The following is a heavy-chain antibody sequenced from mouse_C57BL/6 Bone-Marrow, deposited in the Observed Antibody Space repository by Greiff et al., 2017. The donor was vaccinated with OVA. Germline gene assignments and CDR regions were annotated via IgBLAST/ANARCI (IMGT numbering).Heavy chain of an antibody. CDR3: ARVYYDDDGFAD. CDR2: IWTGGGT. D-gene: IGHD2-4*01. CDR1: GFSLTSYA. Sequence: VQLLESGPGLVAPSQCLSISCTASGFSLTSYAIRWVRQPPGKGLEWLGVIWTGGGTNYKSALKYRLSISRENSKSQVFLKMSSLQTEDTARYDGARVYYDDDGFADWGQGTLVTVSA. V-gene: IGHV2-9-1*01. J-gene: IGHJ3*01.